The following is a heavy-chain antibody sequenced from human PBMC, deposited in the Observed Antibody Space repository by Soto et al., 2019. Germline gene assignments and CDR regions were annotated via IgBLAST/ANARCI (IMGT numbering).Heavy chain of an antibody. CDR2: IYNSGIT. D-gene: IGHD3-3*01. CDR1: GGSISSGDYS. J-gene: IGHJ5*02. CDR3: ARGVTVFGLVSRFWFDP. Sequence: QVLLQESGPGLVKSSQTLSLTCTVSGGSISSGDYSWSWVRQSPGKGLEWIGHIYNSGITYYNPSLKSPVVISRDTSRNQFSLRLNSLTAADRAVYFCARGVTVFGLVSRFWFDPWGQGTVVTVSS. V-gene: IGHV4-30-4*01.